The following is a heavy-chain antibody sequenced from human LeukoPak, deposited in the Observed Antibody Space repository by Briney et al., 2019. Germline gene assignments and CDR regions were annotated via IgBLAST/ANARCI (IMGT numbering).Heavy chain of an antibody. D-gene: IGHD6-13*01. CDR1: GFTLSSYA. CDR2: ISDSGNT. CDR3: ARFIAAPYYFDY. Sequence: GGSLRLSCAASGFTLSSYAMSWVRQAPGKGLEWVSAISDSGNTYHADSVKGRFTISRDSSKNTLFLQMNRLRPEDTAVYYCARFIAAPYYFDYWGRGTLVTVSS. V-gene: IGHV3-23*01. J-gene: IGHJ4*02.